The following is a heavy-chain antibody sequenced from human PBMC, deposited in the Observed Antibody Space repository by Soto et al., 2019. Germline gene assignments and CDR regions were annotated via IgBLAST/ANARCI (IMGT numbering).Heavy chain of an antibody. V-gene: IGHV1-3*01. Sequence: ASVKVSCKASGYTFTSYAMHWVRQAPGQRLEWMGWINAGNGNTKYSQKFQGRVTITRDTSASTAYMELSSLRSEDTAVYYCARDVITTSSSSSFWYFDLWGRGTLVTVSS. D-gene: IGHD6-6*01. CDR3: ARDVITTSSSSSFWYFDL. CDR2: INAGNGNT. J-gene: IGHJ2*01. CDR1: GYTFTSYA.